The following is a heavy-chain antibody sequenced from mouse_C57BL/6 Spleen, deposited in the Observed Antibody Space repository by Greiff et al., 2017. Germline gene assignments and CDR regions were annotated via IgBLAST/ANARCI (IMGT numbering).Heavy chain of an antibody. J-gene: IGHJ3*01. CDR2: ISSGGDYI. Sequence: EVQGVESGEGLVKPGGSLKLSCAASGFTFSSYAMSWVRQTPEKRLEWVAYISSGGDYIYYADTVKGRFTISRDNARNTLYLQMSSLKSEDTAMYYCTREGTPDAWFAYWGQGTLVTVSA. CDR1: GFTFSSYA. V-gene: IGHV5-9-1*02. D-gene: IGHD2-14*01. CDR3: TREGTPDAWFAY.